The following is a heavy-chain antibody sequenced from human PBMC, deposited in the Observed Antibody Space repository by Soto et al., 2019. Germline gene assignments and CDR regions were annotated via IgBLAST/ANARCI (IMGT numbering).Heavy chain of an antibody. Sequence: SETLSLTCTVSDGSISSGDYYWSWIRQPPGKGLEWIGYIYYSGSTYYNPSLKSRVTISVDTSKNQFSLKLSSVTAADTAVYYCARLRYYYDSSGYYSHWYFDLWGRGTLVTVSS. J-gene: IGHJ2*01. CDR1: DGSISSGDYY. V-gene: IGHV4-30-4*01. CDR3: ARLRYYYDSSGYYSHWYFDL. D-gene: IGHD3-22*01. CDR2: IYYSGST.